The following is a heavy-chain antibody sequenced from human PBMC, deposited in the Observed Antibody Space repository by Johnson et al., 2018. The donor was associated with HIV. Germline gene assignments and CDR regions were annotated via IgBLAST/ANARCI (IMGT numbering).Heavy chain of an antibody. Sequence: QVQLVESGGGVVQPGRSLRIYCAVSEFTFRNYAMHWVRLAPGKGLEWVAFIRYDGSNKYYADSVKGRFTISRDNSKNTLYLQMNRLRTEDTAVFYCAKGPLYDFWSGEAFDIWGQGTMVTVSS. J-gene: IGHJ3*02. CDR3: AKGPLYDFWSGEAFDI. CDR1: EFTFRNYA. CDR2: IRYDGSNK. V-gene: IGHV3-30*02. D-gene: IGHD3-3*01.